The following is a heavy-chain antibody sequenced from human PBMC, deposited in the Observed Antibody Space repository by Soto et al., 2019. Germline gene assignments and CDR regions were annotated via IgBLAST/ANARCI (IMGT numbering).Heavy chain of an antibody. CDR1: GFTFSNAW. D-gene: IGHD3-22*01. CDR3: TTEVANYYDSSGYYPNYFDY. J-gene: IGHJ4*02. V-gene: IGHV3-15*07. Sequence: TGGSLRLSCAASGFTFSNAWMNWVRQAPGKGLEWVGRIKSKTDGGTTDYAAPVKGRFTISRDDSKNTLYLQMNSLKTEDTAVYYCTTEVANYYDSSGYYPNYFDYWGQGTLVTVSS. CDR2: IKSKTDGGTT.